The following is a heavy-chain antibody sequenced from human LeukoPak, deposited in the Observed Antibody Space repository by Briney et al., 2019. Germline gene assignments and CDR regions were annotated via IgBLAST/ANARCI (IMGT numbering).Heavy chain of an antibody. V-gene: IGHV4-61*02. Sequence: PSDTLSLTCTVSVGSITRGGYSWNWIRHPPGKGLEWIGRIYASGSANYNPSLKGRVTFSVDTYKNHFSLNLSSVTAADTAIYYCARTLMPSIHEAFHIWGQGTTVTISS. CDR1: VGSITRGGYS. D-gene: IGHD2-2*01. J-gene: IGHJ3*02. CDR2: IYASGSA. CDR3: ARTLMPSIHEAFHI.